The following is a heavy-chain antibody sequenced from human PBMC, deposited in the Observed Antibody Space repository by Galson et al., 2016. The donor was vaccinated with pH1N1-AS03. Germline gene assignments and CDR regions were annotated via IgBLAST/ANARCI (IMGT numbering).Heavy chain of an antibody. V-gene: IGHV4-61*01. Sequence: SETLSLTCTVSGASVNSASHYWNWIRQPPGKGLEWIGYASHSGSTKYNHSLNSRVAISLDTSKNQFSLRLTSVTAADTAVYYCARDVGMTTVIIPGYWGQGTLVTVSS. CDR1: GASVNSASHY. D-gene: IGHD4-23*01. J-gene: IGHJ4*02. CDR2: ASHSGST. CDR3: ARDVGMTTVIIPGY.